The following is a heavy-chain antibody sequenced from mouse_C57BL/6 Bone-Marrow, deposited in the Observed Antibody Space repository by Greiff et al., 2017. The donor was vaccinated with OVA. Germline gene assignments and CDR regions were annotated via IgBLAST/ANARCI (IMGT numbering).Heavy chain of an antibody. CDR3: RSYGYWDY. D-gene: IGHD2-2*01. CDR2: YPGSGNTY. J-gene: IGHJ2*01. Sequence: VQLQQSGPELVKPGASVKMSCKASGYTFTDYYMHWVKQKPGKGLEWIGEIYPGSGNTYYNEKFKGKATLTADTSSSTAYMQLSSLTSEDSAVYFCARSYGYWDYWGQGTTLTVSS. V-gene: IGHV1-83*01. CDR1: YTFTDYYM.